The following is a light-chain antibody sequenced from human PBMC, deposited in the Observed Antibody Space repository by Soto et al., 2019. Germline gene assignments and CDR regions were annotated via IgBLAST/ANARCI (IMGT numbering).Light chain of an antibody. Sequence: DIQMTQSPSTLSASVGDRVTITCRASQSISSWLAWYQQKPGKAPKLLIYKASSLQSGVPSRFSGSGSGPEFTLPISSLQPDDFATYYCQQYKSYPWTFGQGTKVEIK. J-gene: IGKJ1*01. CDR1: QSISSW. CDR2: KAS. CDR3: QQYKSYPWT. V-gene: IGKV1-5*03.